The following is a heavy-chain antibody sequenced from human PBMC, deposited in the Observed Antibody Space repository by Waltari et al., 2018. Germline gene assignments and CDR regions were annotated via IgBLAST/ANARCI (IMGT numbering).Heavy chain of an antibody. CDR1: GFPFSSYA. CDR2: ISGSGGST. CDR3: AKLAATTADFWSGPTLDY. J-gene: IGHJ4*02. Sequence: EVQLLESGGGLVQPGGSLRLSCAASGFPFSSYAMSWVRQAPGKGLEWVSAISGSGGSTYYADSVKGRFTISRDNSKNTLYLQMNSLRAEDTAVYYCAKLAATTADFWSGPTLDYWGQGTLVTVSS. D-gene: IGHD3-3*01. V-gene: IGHV3-23*01.